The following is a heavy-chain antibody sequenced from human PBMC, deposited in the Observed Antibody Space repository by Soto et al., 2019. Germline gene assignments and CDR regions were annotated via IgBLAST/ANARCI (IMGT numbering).Heavy chain of an antibody. CDR1: GFTFSGYA. Sequence: GGSLRLSCAASGFTFSGYAMSWVRQAPGKGLEWVSGITGGGGSTWHADSVKGRFSISRDNSKNTLYLQMNSLRVEDTAVYYCAKGSASARPYYFDYWGQGTLVTVSS. CDR2: ITGGGGST. V-gene: IGHV3-23*01. D-gene: IGHD6-6*01. CDR3: AKGSASARPYYFDY. J-gene: IGHJ4*02.